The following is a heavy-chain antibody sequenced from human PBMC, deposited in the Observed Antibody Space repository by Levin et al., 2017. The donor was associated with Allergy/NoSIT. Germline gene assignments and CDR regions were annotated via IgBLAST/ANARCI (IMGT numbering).Heavy chain of an antibody. D-gene: IGHD6-19*01. CDR1: GFTFDDYT. CDR3: AKDGHSGWYDY. Sequence: GGSLRLSCAASGFTFDDYTMHWVRQAPGKGLEWVSLITWDGDSTYYADSVKGRFTMSRDNSKNSLYLQLNSLETEDTALYYCAKDGHSGWYDYWGQGTLVTVSS. CDR2: ITWDGDST. J-gene: IGHJ4*02. V-gene: IGHV3-43*01.